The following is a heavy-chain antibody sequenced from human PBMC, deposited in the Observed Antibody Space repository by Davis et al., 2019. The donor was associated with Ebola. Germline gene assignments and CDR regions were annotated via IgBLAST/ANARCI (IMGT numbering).Heavy chain of an antibody. V-gene: IGHV3-11*01. CDR1: GFTFSDHY. CDR2: ISSSGSTL. CDR3: ARVPYSGYLHPDY. J-gene: IGHJ4*02. Sequence: GGSLRLSCAASGFTFSDHYMSWIRQAPGKGLEWVSYISSSGSTLYYADSVKGRFTMSRDNAKNSLSLQMNSLRAEDTAVYYCARVPYSGYLHPDYWGQGTLVSVSS. D-gene: IGHD5-12*01.